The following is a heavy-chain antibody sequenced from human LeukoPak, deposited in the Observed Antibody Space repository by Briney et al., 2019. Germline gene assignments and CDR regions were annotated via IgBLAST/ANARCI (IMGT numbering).Heavy chain of an antibody. V-gene: IGHV3-21*03. J-gene: IGHJ6*02. CDR1: GLTFSSYS. Sequence: GGSLRLSCAASGLTFSSYSMNWVRQAPGKGLEWVSSISSSSSYIYYADSVKGRFTISRDNAKNSLYLQMNSLRAEDTAVYYCARDKGGLLWFGEPPYGMDVWGQGTTVTVSS. CDR2: ISSSSSYI. D-gene: IGHD3-10*01. CDR3: ARDKGGLLWFGEPPYGMDV.